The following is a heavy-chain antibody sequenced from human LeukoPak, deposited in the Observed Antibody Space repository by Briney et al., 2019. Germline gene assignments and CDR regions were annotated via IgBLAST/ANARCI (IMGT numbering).Heavy chain of an antibody. J-gene: IGHJ4*02. CDR1: GFTFSSYE. V-gene: IGHV3-48*03. CDR2: ISSSGSTI. Sequence: PGGSLRLSCAASGFTFSSYEMNWVRQAPGKGLEWVSYISSSGSTIYYADSVKGRFTISRDNAKNSLYLQMNSLRAEDTAVYYCARVVVVPAAIDPDFDYWGQGTLVTVSS. CDR3: ARVVVVPAAIDPDFDY. D-gene: IGHD2-2*01.